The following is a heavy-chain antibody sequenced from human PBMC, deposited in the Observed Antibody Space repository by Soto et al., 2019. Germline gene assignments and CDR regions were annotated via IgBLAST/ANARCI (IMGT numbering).Heavy chain of an antibody. CDR2: ISAYNGNT. J-gene: IGHJ5*02. Sequence: QVQLVQSGAEVKKPGASVKVSCKASGYTFTSYGISWVRPAPGQGLEWMGWISAYNGNTNYAQKLQGRVTMTTDTSTSTAYMELRSLRSDDTAVYYCARVVRSIFGVVIVWFDPWGQGTLVTVSS. CDR3: ARVVRSIFGVVIVWFDP. CDR1: GYTFTSYG. D-gene: IGHD3-3*01. V-gene: IGHV1-18*01.